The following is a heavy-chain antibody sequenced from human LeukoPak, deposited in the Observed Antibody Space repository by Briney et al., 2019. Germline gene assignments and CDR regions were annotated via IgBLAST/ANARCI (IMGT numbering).Heavy chain of an antibody. CDR1: GFTFDDYA. J-gene: IGHJ6*02. Sequence: GGSLRLSCAASGFTFDDYAMHWVRQAPGKGLEWVSGISWNSGSIGYADSVKGRFTISRDNAKNSLYLQMNSLRAEDTAVYYCARAGYSSTAMGVWGQGTTVTVSS. D-gene: IGHD6-13*01. CDR3: ARAGYSSTAMGV. CDR2: ISWNSGSI. V-gene: IGHV3-9*01.